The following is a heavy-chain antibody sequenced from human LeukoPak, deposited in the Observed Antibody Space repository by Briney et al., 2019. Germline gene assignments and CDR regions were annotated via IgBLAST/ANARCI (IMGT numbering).Heavy chain of an antibody. CDR2: ISGSGGST. Sequence: GGSLRLSCAASGFTSSSYAMSWVRQAPGKGLKWVSAISGSGGSTYYADSVKGRFTISRDNSKNTLYLQMNSLRAEDTAVYYCAKNSRGSGSTIDYWGQGTLVTVSS. V-gene: IGHV3-23*01. CDR3: AKNSRGSGSTIDY. D-gene: IGHD3-10*01. J-gene: IGHJ4*02. CDR1: GFTSSSYA.